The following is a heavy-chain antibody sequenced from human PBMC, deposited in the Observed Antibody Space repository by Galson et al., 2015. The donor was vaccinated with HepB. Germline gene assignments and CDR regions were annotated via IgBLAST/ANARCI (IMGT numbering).Heavy chain of an antibody. CDR2: INPSGGST. Sequence: SVKVSCKASGYTFTSYYMHWVRQAPGQGLEWMGIINPSGGSTSYAQKFQGRVTMTRDTSTSTVYMELSSLRSEDTAVYYCARDPGDSSGYFYGMDVWGQGTTVTVSS. CDR1: GYTFTSYY. V-gene: IGHV1-46*01. J-gene: IGHJ6*02. D-gene: IGHD3-22*01. CDR3: ARDPGDSSGYFYGMDV.